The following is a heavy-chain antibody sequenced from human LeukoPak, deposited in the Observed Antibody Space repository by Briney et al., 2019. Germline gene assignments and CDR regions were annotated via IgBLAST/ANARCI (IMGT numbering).Heavy chain of an antibody. CDR2: IHHSGKT. Sequence: SETLSLTCTVSGYSISSGYYWGWIRQPPGKGLEWIGSIHHSGKTYHNPSLKSRVTISVDTSKNQFSLKLSSVTAADTAVYYCARVWGNYYGSGSYQPDHYYGMDVWGQGTTVTVSS. CDR3: ARVWGNYYGSGSYQPDHYYGMDV. CDR1: GYSISSGYY. D-gene: IGHD3-10*01. V-gene: IGHV4-38-2*02. J-gene: IGHJ6*02.